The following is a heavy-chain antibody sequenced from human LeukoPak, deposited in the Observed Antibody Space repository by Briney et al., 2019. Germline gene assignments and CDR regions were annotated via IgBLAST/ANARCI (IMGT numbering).Heavy chain of an antibody. V-gene: IGHV5-51*01. D-gene: IGHD3-10*01. CDR1: GYSFTSYW. Sequence: GESLKISCKGFGYSFTSYWIGWVRPMPGKGLEWMGIFYPSDSDTRYSPSFQGQVTISADKSISTAYLQWSSLKASDTAMYYCARQAITMVRGVMSLNNWFDPWGQGTLVTVSS. CDR3: ARQAITMVRGVMSLNNWFDP. CDR2: FYPSDSDT. J-gene: IGHJ5*02.